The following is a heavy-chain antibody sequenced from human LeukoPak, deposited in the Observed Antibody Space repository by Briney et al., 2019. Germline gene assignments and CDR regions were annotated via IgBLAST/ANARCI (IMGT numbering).Heavy chain of an antibody. Sequence: SQTLSLTCAISGDSVSSNSAAWTWIRQSLSRGLEWLGRTYYRSKWYNDYAVSVKSRITINPDTSKNQFSLQLNSVTPEDTAVYYCARDRTGYGDPTGAFDIWGQGTMVTVSS. V-gene: IGHV6-1*01. J-gene: IGHJ3*02. D-gene: IGHD4-17*01. CDR2: TYYRSKWYN. CDR1: GDSVSSNSAA. CDR3: ARDRTGYGDPTGAFDI.